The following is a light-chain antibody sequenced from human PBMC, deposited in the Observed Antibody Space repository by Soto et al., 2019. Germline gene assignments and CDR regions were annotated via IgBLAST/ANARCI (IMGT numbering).Light chain of an antibody. Sequence: AIQMTQSPSSLSASVGDRVTITCRASQDISNDLGWYQQKPGKAPKLLIYGASTLQSGAPSRFSGSGSGTVLPLPTGRLQRKDSKSYYCLKDHEPLTFGGGPGVE. CDR2: GAS. J-gene: IGKJ4*01. CDR3: LKDHEPLT. V-gene: IGKV1-6*01. CDR1: QDISND.